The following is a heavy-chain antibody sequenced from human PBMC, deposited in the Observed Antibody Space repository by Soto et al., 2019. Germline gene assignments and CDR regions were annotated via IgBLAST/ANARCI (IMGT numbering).Heavy chain of an antibody. CDR2: INAGNGKT. V-gene: IGHV1-3*01. J-gene: IGHJ4*02. CDR1: GYTFSNYG. D-gene: IGHD6-19*01. Sequence: ASVQVSCKASGYTFSNYGVHWVRQGPGQRLEWMGWINAGNGKTKYSQNFQGRVTITRDTSASTAYMELSSLRPEDTAVYYRARDGAVAGNINFDYWGQGTLVTVSS. CDR3: ARDGAVAGNINFDY.